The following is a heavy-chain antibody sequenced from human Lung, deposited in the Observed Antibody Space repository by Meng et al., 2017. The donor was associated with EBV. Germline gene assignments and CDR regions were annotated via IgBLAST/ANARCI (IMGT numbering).Heavy chain of an antibody. J-gene: IGHJ4*02. CDR3: ARGKLSGYRYFDY. Sequence: QGEMKGSVPGVVKPWGTLSLTCDVSGGSISSSNWWSWVRQPPGKGLEWIGEIYHSGSTNYNPSLKSRVTISVDKSKNQFSLKLSSVTAADTAVYYCARGKLSGYRYFDYWGQGTLVTVSS. D-gene: IGHD3-3*01. CDR1: GGSISSSNW. CDR2: IYHSGST. V-gene: IGHV4-4*02.